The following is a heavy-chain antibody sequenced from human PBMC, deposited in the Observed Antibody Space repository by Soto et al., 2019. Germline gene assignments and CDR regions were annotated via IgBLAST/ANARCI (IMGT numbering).Heavy chain of an antibody. V-gene: IGHV5-51*01. Sequence: PGESLKISCKGSGYSFTSYWIGWVRQMPGKGLEWMGIIYPGDSDTRYSPSFQGQVTISADKPISTAYLQWSSLKASDTAMYYCARGREYYDSSDLGDAFDIWGQGTMVTVSS. CDR3: ARGREYYDSSDLGDAFDI. CDR1: GYSFTSYW. CDR2: IYPGDSDT. D-gene: IGHD3-22*01. J-gene: IGHJ3*02.